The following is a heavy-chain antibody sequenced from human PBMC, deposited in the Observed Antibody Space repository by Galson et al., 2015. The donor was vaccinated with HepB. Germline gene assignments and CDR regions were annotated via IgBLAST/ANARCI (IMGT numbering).Heavy chain of an antibody. Sequence: SLRLSCAASGFTFSSYAMHWVRQAPGKGLEYVSAISSNGGSTYYADSVKGRFTISRDNSKNTLYLQMSSLRAEDTAVYYCVKDRYPLEMGITMIVGYFDYWGQGTLVTVSS. CDR1: GFTFSSYA. V-gene: IGHV3-64D*06. CDR3: VKDRYPLEMGITMIVGYFDY. J-gene: IGHJ4*02. CDR2: ISSNGGST. D-gene: IGHD3-22*01.